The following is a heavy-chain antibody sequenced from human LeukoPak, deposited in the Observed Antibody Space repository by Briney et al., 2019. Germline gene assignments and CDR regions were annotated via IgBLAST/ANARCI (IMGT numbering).Heavy chain of an antibody. CDR3: ARGSSSSWYSL. D-gene: IGHD6-13*01. CDR2: IYYSGST. V-gene: IGHV4-59*01. J-gene: IGHJ4*02. Sequence: SETLSLTCTVSGGSISSYYWSWIRQPPGKGLEWIGYIYYSGSTNYNPSLKSRVTISVDTSKNQFSLKLSSVTAADTAVYYCARGSSSSWYSLWGQGTLVTVSS. CDR1: GGSISSYY.